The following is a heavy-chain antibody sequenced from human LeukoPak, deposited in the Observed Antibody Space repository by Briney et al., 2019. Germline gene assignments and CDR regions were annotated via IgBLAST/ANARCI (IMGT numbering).Heavy chain of an antibody. V-gene: IGHV1-18*01. CDR2: ISAYNGKT. CDR3: ARLGIVGATTTRDYYYYYGMDV. D-gene: IGHD1-26*01. CDR1: GYTFTSYG. Sequence: ASVKVSCKASGYTFTSYGISWVRQAPGQGLEWMGWISAYNGKTNYAQKLQGRVTMTTDTSTSTAYMELRSLRSDDTAVYYCARLGIVGATTTRDYYYYYGMDVWGQGTTVTVSS. J-gene: IGHJ6*02.